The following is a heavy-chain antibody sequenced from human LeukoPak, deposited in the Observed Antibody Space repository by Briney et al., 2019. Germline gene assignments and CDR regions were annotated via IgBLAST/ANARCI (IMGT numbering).Heavy chain of an antibody. CDR2: IYYTGST. V-gene: IGHV4-59*01. Sequence: SETLSLTCSVSGGSIRSYYWSWTRQPPGKGLEWIGYIYYTGSTNYNPSLKSRLTISVDTSKNQFSLQLSSVTAADTAVYYCATTAPDGYSEYRGQGTLVTVSS. CDR1: GGSIRSYY. D-gene: IGHD5-24*01. J-gene: IGHJ4*02. CDR3: ATTAPDGYSEY.